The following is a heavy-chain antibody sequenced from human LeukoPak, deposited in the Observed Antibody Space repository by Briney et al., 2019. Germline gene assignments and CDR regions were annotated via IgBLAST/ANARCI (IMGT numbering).Heavy chain of an antibody. CDR2: THYSGST. CDR3: AREYNGGAPNWFDP. V-gene: IGHV4-59*01. CDR1: GGSISSYY. J-gene: IGHJ5*02. Sequence: SETLSLTCTVSGGSISSYYWSWIRQPPGKGLEWIGYTHYSGSTNYNPSLKSRVTISVDTSKNQFSLKLSSVTAADTAVYYCAREYNGGAPNWFDPWGQGTLVTVSS. D-gene: IGHD3-16*01.